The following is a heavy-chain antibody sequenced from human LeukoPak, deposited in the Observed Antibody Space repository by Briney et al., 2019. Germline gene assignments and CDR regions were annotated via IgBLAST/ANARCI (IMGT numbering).Heavy chain of an antibody. CDR3: SSGSGYRIEN. CDR2: IHNSGST. Sequence: SETLSLTCTVSGVSLSSYYWSWIRQPPGKGLEWIGYIHNSGSTNYNPSLKGRVTISVDTSKNEFSLKLSSVTAADTAVYHCSSGSGYRIENWGQGTLVTVSS. V-gene: IGHV4-59*01. D-gene: IGHD3-3*01. J-gene: IGHJ4*02. CDR1: GVSLSSYY.